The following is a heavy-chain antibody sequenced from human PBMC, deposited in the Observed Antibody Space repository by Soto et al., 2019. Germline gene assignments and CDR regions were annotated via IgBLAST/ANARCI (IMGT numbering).Heavy chain of an antibody. CDR1: LFTFSDYY. D-gene: IGHD6-13*01. J-gene: IGHJ4*02. CDR2: ISSSGSTI. V-gene: IGHV3-11*01. Sequence: GSLSLSCAASLFTFSDYYISWIRQSPGKGLEWVSYISSSGSTIYYADSVKGRFTISRDNAKNSLYLQMNSLRAEDTAVYYCARDRAYSSSWKRLDYWGQGTLVTVSS. CDR3: ARDRAYSSSWKRLDY.